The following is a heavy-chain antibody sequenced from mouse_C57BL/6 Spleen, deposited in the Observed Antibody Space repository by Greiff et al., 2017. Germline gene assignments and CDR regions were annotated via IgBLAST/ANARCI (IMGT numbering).Heavy chain of an antibody. J-gene: IGHJ3*01. CDR2: IDPETGGT. Sequence: QVQLKQSGAELVRPGASVTLSCKASGYTFTDYEMHWVKQTPVHGLEWIGAIDPETGGTAYNQKFKGKAILTADKSSSTAYMELRSLTSEDSAVYYCTTRSTMVTTPKIFFAYWGQGTLVTVSA. V-gene: IGHV1-15*01. D-gene: IGHD2-2*01. CDR3: TTRSTMVTTPKIFFAY. CDR1: GYTFTDYE.